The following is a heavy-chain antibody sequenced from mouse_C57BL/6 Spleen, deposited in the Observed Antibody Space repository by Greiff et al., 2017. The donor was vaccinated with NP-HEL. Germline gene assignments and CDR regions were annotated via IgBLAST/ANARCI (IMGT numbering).Heavy chain of an antibody. D-gene: IGHD2-3*01. CDR1: GYTFTDYY. Sequence: EVQLQQSGPELVKPGASVKISCKASGYTFTDYYMNWVKQSHGKSLEWIGDINPNNGGTSYNQKFKGKATLTVDKSSSTAYMELRSLTSEDSAVYYCARYYDGYYWFAYWGQGTLVTVSA. CDR3: ARYYDGYYWFAY. J-gene: IGHJ3*01. CDR2: INPNNGGT. V-gene: IGHV1-26*01.